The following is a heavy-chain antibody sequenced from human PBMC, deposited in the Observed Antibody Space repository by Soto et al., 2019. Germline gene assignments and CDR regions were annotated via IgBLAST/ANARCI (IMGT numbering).Heavy chain of an antibody. CDR1: GFTFSSYG. J-gene: IGHJ4*02. D-gene: IGHD1-1*01. CDR3: ARDGTSEIDY. CDR2: IWYDGSNK. Sequence: QVQLVESGGGVVQPGRSLRLSCAASGFTFSSYGMHWVRQSPGKGLEWVAVIWYDGSNKYYADSVKGRFTISRDNSKNALYLQMNSLRVEDTAVYYCARDGTSEIDYWGQGTLVTVSS. V-gene: IGHV3-33*01.